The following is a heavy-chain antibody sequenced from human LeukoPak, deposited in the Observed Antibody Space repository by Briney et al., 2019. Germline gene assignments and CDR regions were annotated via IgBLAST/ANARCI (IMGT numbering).Heavy chain of an antibody. Sequence: ASVKVSCKVSGYTLTELSMHWVRQAPGKGLEWMGGFDPEDGETIYAQKFQGRVTMTEDTSTDTAHMELSSLRSEDTAVYYCAKHIEGYNYGSYYFDYWGQGTLVTVSS. CDR1: GYTLTELS. J-gene: IGHJ4*02. CDR2: FDPEDGET. V-gene: IGHV1-24*01. CDR3: AKHIEGYNYGSYYFDY. D-gene: IGHD5-18*01.